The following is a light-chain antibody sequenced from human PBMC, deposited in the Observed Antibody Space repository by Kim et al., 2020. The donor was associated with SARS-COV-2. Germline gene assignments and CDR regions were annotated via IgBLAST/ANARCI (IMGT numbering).Light chain of an antibody. CDR1: SGSIASNY. Sequence: NFMLTQPHSVSESPGKTVTISCTRSSGSIASNYVQWYQQRPGSSPTTVIYEDYQRPSGVPDRFSGSIDSSSNSASLTISGLKTEDEADYYCRSYDSSNWVFGGGTQLTVL. V-gene: IGLV6-57*01. CDR3: RSYDSSNWV. CDR2: EDY. J-gene: IGLJ3*02.